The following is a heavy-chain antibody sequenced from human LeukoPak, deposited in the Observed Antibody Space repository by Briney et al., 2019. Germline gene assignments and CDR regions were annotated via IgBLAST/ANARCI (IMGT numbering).Heavy chain of an antibody. CDR1: GFTFNSYA. V-gene: IGHV3-23*01. CDR2: ISGSGGST. D-gene: IGHD5-12*01. CDR3: AKDVVVATIRYFDY. J-gene: IGHJ4*02. Sequence: PGGSLRLSCAASGFTFNSYAMSWVRQAPGKGLQWVSVISGSGGSTFYADSVKGWFTISRDNSKNTLYLQMNSLRAEDTAVYYCAKDVVVATIRYFDYWGQGTLVTVSS.